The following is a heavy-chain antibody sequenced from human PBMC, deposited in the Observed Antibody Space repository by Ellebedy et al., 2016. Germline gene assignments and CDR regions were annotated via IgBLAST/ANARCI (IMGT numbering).Heavy chain of an antibody. CDR2: ISYDGSNK. CDR1: GFTFSSYA. V-gene: IGHV3-30-3*01. CDR3: ARSDGNDAFDI. D-gene: IGHD1-14*01. Sequence: GESLKISCAASGFTFSSYAMHWVRQAPGKGLEWVAVISYDGSNKYYADSVKGRFTISRDNSKNTLYLQMNSLRAEDTAVYYCARSDGNDAFDIWGQGTMVTVSS. J-gene: IGHJ3*02.